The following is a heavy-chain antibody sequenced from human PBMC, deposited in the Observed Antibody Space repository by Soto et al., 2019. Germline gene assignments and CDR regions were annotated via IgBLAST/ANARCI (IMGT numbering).Heavy chain of an antibody. D-gene: IGHD2-2*01. J-gene: IGHJ5*02. CDR3: AREPGP. CDR2: FHYSGTS. V-gene: IGHV4-31*03. CDR1: GGSISSGDYY. Sequence: QVQLQESGPGLVKPSQTLSLTCTVSGGSISSGDYYWIWLRQHPGKGLEWIGYFHYSGTSYYHPSLKSRVNISVDTSKNQFSLKLSSVTAADTAVYYCAREPGPWGQGNLVTASS.